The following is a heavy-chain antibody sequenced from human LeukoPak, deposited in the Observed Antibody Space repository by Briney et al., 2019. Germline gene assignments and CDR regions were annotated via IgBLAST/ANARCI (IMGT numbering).Heavy chain of an antibody. D-gene: IGHD6-13*01. CDR3: ARLVAATGNFDY. CDR1: GGSISSGGYS. Sequence: SQTLSLTCAVSGGSISSGGYSWSWIRQPPGKGLEWIGYIYHSGSTYYNPSLKSRVTISVDRSKNQFSLKLSSVTAADTAVYYCARLVAATGNFDYWGQGTLVTISS. V-gene: IGHV4-30-2*01. J-gene: IGHJ4*02. CDR2: IYHSGST.